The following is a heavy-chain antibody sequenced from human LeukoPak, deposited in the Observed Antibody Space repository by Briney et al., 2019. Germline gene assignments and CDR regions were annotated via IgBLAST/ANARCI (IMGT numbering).Heavy chain of an antibody. CDR1: VYTFTSYD. V-gene: IGHV1-8*01. J-gene: IGHJ6*03. CDR3: AAYARPHYYYYMDV. CDR2: MNLNSGNT. D-gene: IGHD6-6*01. Sequence: VASVKVSCKASVYTFTSYDINWVRPATGQGVEWMGWMNLNSGNTGYAQKLQGRGTMTRNTSISTGYMELSTVRSEDTAVYYCAAYARPHYYYYMDVWGKGTTVTVSS.